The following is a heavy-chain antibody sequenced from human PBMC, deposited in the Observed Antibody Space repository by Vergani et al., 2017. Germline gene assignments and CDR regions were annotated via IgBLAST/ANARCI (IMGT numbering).Heavy chain of an antibody. CDR1: GFRFREHG. Sequence: EVQLLESGGGSVQPGESLRLSCVASGFRFREHGMNWVRQAPGKGLEWVSGISGHDHRTLYADSVKGRFIISRDDSKNTPYLQMSSLRAEDTAVYYCARDSSGYYYPYYFDYWGQGTLVTVSS. V-gene: IGHV3-23*01. CDR2: ISGHDHRT. CDR3: ARDSSGYYYPYYFDY. D-gene: IGHD3-22*01. J-gene: IGHJ4*02.